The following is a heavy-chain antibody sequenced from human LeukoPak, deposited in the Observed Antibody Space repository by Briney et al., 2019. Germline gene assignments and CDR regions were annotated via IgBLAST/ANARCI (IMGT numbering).Heavy chain of an antibody. CDR1: GGTFSSYA. J-gene: IGHJ4*02. CDR3: ARDPEGYYDILTGYYISTYFDY. CDR2: IIPILGIA. Sequence: SVKVSCKASGGTFSSYAISWVRQAPGQGLEWMGRIIPILGIANYAQKFQGRVTITADKSTSTAYMELSSLRSEDTAVYYCARDPEGYYDILTGYYISTYFDYWGQGTLVTVSS. D-gene: IGHD3-9*01. V-gene: IGHV1-69*04.